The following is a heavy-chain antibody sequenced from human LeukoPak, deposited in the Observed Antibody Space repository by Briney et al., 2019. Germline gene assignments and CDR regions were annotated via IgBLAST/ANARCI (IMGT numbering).Heavy chain of an antibody. Sequence: SETLCLTCTVSGGSVSSGNYYWSFLRQPPGKGLEWISYIYYSGSTNYNPSLKSRVTISVDTSKNLFSLKLTSVTAADTAVYYCARGRAAAGRDWFDPWGQGTLVTVSS. D-gene: IGHD6-13*01. V-gene: IGHV4-61*01. J-gene: IGHJ5*02. CDR2: IYYSGST. CDR3: ARGRAAAGRDWFDP. CDR1: GGSVSSGNYY.